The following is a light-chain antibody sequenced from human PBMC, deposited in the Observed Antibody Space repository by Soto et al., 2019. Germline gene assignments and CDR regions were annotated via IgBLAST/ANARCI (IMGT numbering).Light chain of an antibody. J-gene: IGKJ2*01. CDR1: QSISSW. CDR2: DAS. V-gene: IGKV1-5*01. CDR3: HQYNNYPYT. Sequence: DIQMTQSPSTLSVSVGDRVTITCRASQSISSWLAWYQQKPGKAPKFLISDASNLESGVPSRFSGSGSGTEFTLTIVSLQPDDFATYYCHQYNNYPYTFGQGTTLEIK.